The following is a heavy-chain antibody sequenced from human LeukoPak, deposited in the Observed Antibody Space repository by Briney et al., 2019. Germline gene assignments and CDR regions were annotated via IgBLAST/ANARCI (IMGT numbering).Heavy chain of an antibody. J-gene: IGHJ6*04. D-gene: IGHD3-22*01. V-gene: IGHV4-4*07. CDR1: GGSISSYY. CDR2: IYTSGST. CDR3: ARDLYYYDSSGYRMMDV. Sequence: PSETLSLTCTVSGGSISSYYWSWIRQPAGKGLEWIGRIYTSGSTNYNPSLKSRVTMSVDTSKNQFSLKLSSVTAADTAVYYCARDLYYYDSSGYRMMDVWGKGTTVTISS.